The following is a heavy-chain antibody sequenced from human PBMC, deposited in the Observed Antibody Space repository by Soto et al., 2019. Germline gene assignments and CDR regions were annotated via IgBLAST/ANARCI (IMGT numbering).Heavy chain of an antibody. V-gene: IGHV4-39*01. J-gene: IGHJ5*02. CDR2: IFYSGST. Sequence: QLQLLESGPGLVKASETLSLTCNVSGGSISTSRSYWAWIRQPPGKGLEWLANIFYSGSTYYNPSLASRVTVSVDTSKNEFSLKLRSVPAADTAVYYCARQPTTGDTDLWFDPWGQGTLVTVSS. CDR3: ARQPTTGDTDLWFDP. D-gene: IGHD2-21*01. CDR1: GGSISTSRSY.